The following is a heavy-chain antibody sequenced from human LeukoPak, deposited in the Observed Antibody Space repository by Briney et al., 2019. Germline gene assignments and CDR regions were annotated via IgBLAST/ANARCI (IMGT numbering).Heavy chain of an antibody. V-gene: IGHV3-9*01. CDR1: GFTFDDYA. J-gene: IGHJ5*02. CDR2: ISWNSGSI. CDR3: ARDTTMVTMGFDP. D-gene: IGHD3-10*01. Sequence: SLRLSCAASGFTFDDYAMHWVRQAPGKGLEWVSGISWNSGSIGYADSVKGRFTISRDNAKNSLYLQMNSLRAEDTALYHCARDTTMVTMGFDPWGQGTLVTVSS.